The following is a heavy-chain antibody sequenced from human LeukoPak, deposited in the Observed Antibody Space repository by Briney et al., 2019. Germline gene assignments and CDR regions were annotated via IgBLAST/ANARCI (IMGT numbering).Heavy chain of an antibody. CDR1: GFNFGDLT. V-gene: IGHV3-49*03. CDR2: LKDKGRGGTA. Sequence: GGSLRLSCTASGFNFGDLTMSWFRQAPGKGLEWVGFLKDKGRGGTAEYAASVRGRFTISRDDSKSIAYLQVNSLQTEDTAVYHCTKGGHADNWGQGTLVTVSS. J-gene: IGHJ4*02. CDR3: TKGGHADN.